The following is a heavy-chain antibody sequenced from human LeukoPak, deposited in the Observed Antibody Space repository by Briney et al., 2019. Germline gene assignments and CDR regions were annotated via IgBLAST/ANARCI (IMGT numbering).Heavy chain of an antibody. CDR1: GFTFSTYW. CDR2: INQDGSDK. J-gene: IGHJ4*02. D-gene: IGHD6-6*01. V-gene: IGHV3-7*01. CDR3: ARESIAARPYYFDY. Sequence: GGSLRLSCAASGFTFSTYWMSWVRQAPGKGLEWVANINQDGSDKYYVDSVKGRFTISRDNSKNTLYLQMNSLRAEDTAVYYCARESIAARPYYFDYWGQGTLVTVSS.